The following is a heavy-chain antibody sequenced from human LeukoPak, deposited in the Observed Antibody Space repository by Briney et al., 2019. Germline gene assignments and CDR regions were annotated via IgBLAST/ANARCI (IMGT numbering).Heavy chain of an antibody. Sequence: GRSLGLSCAASGFTFDDYAMHWVRQAPGKGLEWVSGISWNSGSIGYADSVKGRFTISRDNAKNSLYLQMNRLRAEDTALYYCAKAIHSYGNRLTYFNFDYWGQGTLVTVSS. CDR3: AKAIHSYGNRLTYFNFDY. J-gene: IGHJ4*02. CDR2: ISWNSGSI. CDR1: GFTFDDYA. D-gene: IGHD5-18*01. V-gene: IGHV3-9*01.